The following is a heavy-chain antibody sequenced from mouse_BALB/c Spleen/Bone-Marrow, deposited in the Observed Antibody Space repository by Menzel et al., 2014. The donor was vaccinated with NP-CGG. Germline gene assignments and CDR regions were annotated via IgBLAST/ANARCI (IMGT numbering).Heavy chain of an antibody. D-gene: IGHD1-1*01. Sequence: QVQLQQSGAELVRPGTSVKVSCKASGYAFTNYLIEWVKQRPGQGLEWIGVIDPRSGGTDYNEKFKGKAPLTADKSSSTAYMQLNSLTSGDSAVYFCARGGITTVVPYSMDYGGQGTSVTVSS. V-gene: IGHV1-54*03. CDR1: GYAFTNYL. J-gene: IGHJ4*01. CDR2: IDPRSGGT. CDR3: ARGGITTVVPYSMDY.